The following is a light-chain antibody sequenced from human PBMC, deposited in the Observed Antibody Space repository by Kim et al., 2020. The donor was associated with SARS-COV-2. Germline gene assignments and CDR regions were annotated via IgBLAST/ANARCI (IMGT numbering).Light chain of an antibody. V-gene: IGLV6-57*02. J-gene: IGLJ3*02. CDR3: QSYDSSNWV. CDR1: SSSIASNY. CDR2: EDN. Sequence: GKTVTISCTGSSSSIASNYVQWYQQRPGSAPTTVIYEDNQRPSGVPDRFSGSIDSSSNSASLTISGLKTEDEADYYCQSYDSSNWVFGGGTKLTVL.